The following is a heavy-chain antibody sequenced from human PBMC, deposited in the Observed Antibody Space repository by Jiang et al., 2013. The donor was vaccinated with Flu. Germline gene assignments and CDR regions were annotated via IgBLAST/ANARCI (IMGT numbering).Heavy chain of an antibody. CDR2: INAGNGNT. J-gene: IGHJ4*02. CDR1: GYTFTSYA. V-gene: IGHV1-3*01. D-gene: IGHD1-26*01. CDR3: AREGGGSYYQIGY. Sequence: GAEVKKPGASVKVSCKASGYTFTSYAMHWVRQAPGQRLEWMGWINAGNGNTKYSQKFQGRVTITRDTSASTAYMELSSLRSEDTAVYYCAREGGGSYYQIGYWGQGTLVTVSS.